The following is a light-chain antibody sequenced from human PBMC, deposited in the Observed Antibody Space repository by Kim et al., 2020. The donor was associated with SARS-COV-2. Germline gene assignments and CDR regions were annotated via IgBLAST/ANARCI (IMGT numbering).Light chain of an antibody. CDR2: AAS. J-gene: IGKJ2*01. Sequence: DIQMTQSPSSLSASVGDRVTITCRTSQSISSYLNWYQQKPGKAPKFLIYAASNLQSGVPSRFSGSGSGTDFTLTITSLQPEDFATYYCQQAFDSPTFGQGTKLEI. CDR1: QSISSY. V-gene: IGKV1-39*01. CDR3: QQAFDSPT.